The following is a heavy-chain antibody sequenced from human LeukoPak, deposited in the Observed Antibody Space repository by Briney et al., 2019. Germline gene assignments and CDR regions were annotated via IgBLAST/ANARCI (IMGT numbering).Heavy chain of an antibody. D-gene: IGHD2-2*01. CDR3: ATGAFSSTSWNNWFDP. V-gene: IGHV1-24*01. CDR2: FDPEDGET. Sequence: ASVKVSCKVSGYTLTESSMHWVRQAPGKGLEWMGGFDPEDGETIYAQKFQGRVTMTEDTSTDTAYMELSSLRSEDTAVYYCATGAFSSTSWNNWFDPWGQGTLVTVSS. CDR1: GYTLTESS. J-gene: IGHJ5*02.